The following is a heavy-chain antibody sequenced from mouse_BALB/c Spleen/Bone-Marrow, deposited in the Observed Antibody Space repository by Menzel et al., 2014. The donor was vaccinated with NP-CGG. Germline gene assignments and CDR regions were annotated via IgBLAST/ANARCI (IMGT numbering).Heavy chain of an antibody. J-gene: IGHJ3*01. D-gene: IGHD3-2*01. CDR1: GYTFTSYW. CDR3: ARRGDSSGYPFAY. Sequence: VQLQQSGAELAKPGAPVKMSCKASGYTFTSYWMHWVKQRPGQGLEWIGYINPSTGYTEHNQRFKDKATLTADKSSSTAYMQLSSLTSEDSAVYYCARRGDSSGYPFAYWGQGTLVTVSA. V-gene: IGHV1-7*01. CDR2: INPSTGYT.